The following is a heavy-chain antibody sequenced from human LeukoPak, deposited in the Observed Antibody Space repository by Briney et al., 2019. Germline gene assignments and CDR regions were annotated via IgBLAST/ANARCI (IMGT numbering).Heavy chain of an antibody. D-gene: IGHD3-10*01. J-gene: IGHJ4*02. Sequence: GGSLRLSCAASGFTFSNTWMNWVRQAPGGGLEWVGHIKRKTDGGTTDYAAPVRGRFTISRDDSKNTLYLQMNSLKSEDTAVYYCTTLYGSGSYYWGQGTLVTVSS. CDR1: GFTFSNTW. CDR2: IKRKTDGGTT. V-gene: IGHV3-15*01. CDR3: TTLYGSGSYY.